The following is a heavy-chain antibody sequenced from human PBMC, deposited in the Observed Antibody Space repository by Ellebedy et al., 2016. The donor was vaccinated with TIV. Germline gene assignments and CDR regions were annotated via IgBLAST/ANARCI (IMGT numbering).Heavy chain of an antibody. CDR1: GYTFTSYY. J-gene: IGHJ6*02. Sequence: ASVKVSXXASGYTFTSYYMHWVRQAPGQGLEWMGIINPSGGSTSYAQKFQGRVTMTRDTSTSTVYMELSSLRSDDTAVYYCARGRSTSWPNYYYYGMDVWGQGTTVTVSS. CDR3: ARGRSTSWPNYYYYGMDV. D-gene: IGHD2-2*01. CDR2: INPSGGST. V-gene: IGHV1-46*01.